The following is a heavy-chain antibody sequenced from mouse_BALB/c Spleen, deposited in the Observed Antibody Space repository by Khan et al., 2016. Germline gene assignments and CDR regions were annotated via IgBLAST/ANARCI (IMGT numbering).Heavy chain of an antibody. Sequence: VQLQESGPELVRPGVSVKISCKGSGYTFTDYAMHWVKQSHAKSLEWMGVISTYSGNTNYNQKFKGKSTMTVDKSSSTAYIELDRLTSEDSAIYYCARGGFRYDVGDYWGQGTTLTVSS. J-gene: IGHJ2*01. D-gene: IGHD2-14*01. CDR1: GYTFTDYA. CDR2: ISTYSGNT. CDR3: ARGGFRYDVGDY. V-gene: IGHV1S137*01.